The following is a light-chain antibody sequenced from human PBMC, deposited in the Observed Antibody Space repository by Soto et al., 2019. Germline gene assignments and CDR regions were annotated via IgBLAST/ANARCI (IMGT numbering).Light chain of an antibody. Sequence: QSALTQPPSVSGAPGQRVTTSCTGSNSNIGAGYDVHWYQQLPGTAPKLLIYANTNRPSGVPDRISSSKSGTSASLAITGLQAEDEADYYCQSYDSSLSVRVFGTGTKVTVL. V-gene: IGLV1-40*01. J-gene: IGLJ1*01. CDR3: QSYDSSLSVRV. CDR1: NSNIGAGYD. CDR2: ANT.